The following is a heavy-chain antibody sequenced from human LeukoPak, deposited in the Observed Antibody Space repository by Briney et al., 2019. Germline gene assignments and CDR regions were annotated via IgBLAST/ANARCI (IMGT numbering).Heavy chain of an antibody. V-gene: IGHV4-34*01. CDR2: INHSGST. CDR1: GGSFSGYY. Sequence: ASETLSLTCAVYGGSFSGYYWSWIRQPPGKGLEWIGEINHSGSTNYNPSLKSRVTMSVDTSKNHFSLKVTSVTAAATAVYYCARGGYYYLDVWGKGTTVTVSS. J-gene: IGHJ6*03. CDR3: ARGGYYYLDV.